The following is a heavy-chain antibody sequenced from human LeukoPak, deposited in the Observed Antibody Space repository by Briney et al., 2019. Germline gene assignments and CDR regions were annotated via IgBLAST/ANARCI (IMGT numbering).Heavy chain of an antibody. D-gene: IGHD3-10*01. CDR2: IRYDRSNK. J-gene: IGHJ4*02. CDR3: AKDNSQRGVYYYDSDRPYYFDY. Sequence: GGSLRLSCAASGFTFSSYGMNWVRQAPGKGLEWVAFIRYDRSNKYYADSVKGRFTISRDNSKNTLYLQMNSLRAEDTAVYYCAKDNSQRGVYYYDSDRPYYFDYWGQGTLVTVSS. CDR1: GFTFSSYG. V-gene: IGHV3-30*02.